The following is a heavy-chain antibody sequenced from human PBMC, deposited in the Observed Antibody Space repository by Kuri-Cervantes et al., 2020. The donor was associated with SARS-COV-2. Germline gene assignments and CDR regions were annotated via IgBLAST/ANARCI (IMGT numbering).Heavy chain of an antibody. CDR2: ISGSGGST. CDR1: GGSFSGYY. V-gene: IGHV3-23*01. J-gene: IGHJ4*02. Sequence: GGSLRLSCAVYGGSFSGYYWSWVRQAPGKGLEWVSAISGSGGSTYYADSVKGRFTISRDNSKNTLYLQMNSLRAEDTAVYYCAKSHNYFDYWGQGTLVTVSS. CDR3: AKSHNYFDY.